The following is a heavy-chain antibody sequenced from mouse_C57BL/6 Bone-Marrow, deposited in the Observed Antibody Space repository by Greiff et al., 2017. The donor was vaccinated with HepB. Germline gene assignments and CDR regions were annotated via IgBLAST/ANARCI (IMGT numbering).Heavy chain of an antibody. CDR2: ISYDGSN. D-gene: IGHD1-1*01. CDR3: ARDPYYYYGSSPYWYFDV. J-gene: IGHJ1*03. CDR1: GYSITSGYY. Sequence: EVKLMESGPGLVKPSQSLSLTCSVTGYSITSGYYWNWIRQFPGNKLEWMGYISYDGSNNYNPSLKNRISITRDTSKNQFFLKLNSVTTEDTATYYCARDPYYYYGSSPYWYFDVWGTGTTVTVSS. V-gene: IGHV3-6*01.